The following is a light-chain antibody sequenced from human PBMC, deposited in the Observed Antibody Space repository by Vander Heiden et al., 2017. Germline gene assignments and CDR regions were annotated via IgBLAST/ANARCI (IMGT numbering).Light chain of an antibody. CDR1: QSVTNN. CDR3: QQYNNWPWT. CDR2: GAS. V-gene: IGKV3-15*01. Sequence: EIVMTQSPATLSASPGERATLSCRASQSVTNNLAWYQHKPGQAPRLLISGASTRATGIPARFSGSGSGTEFTLTISSLQSEDFAVYYCQQYNNWPWTFGQGTKVEIK. J-gene: IGKJ1*01.